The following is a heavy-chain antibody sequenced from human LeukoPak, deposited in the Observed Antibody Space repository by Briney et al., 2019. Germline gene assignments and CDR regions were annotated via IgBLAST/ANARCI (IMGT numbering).Heavy chain of an antibody. CDR3: AGGRKDIVVHRGYYFDY. CDR2: IYTSGST. V-gene: IGHV4-4*07. CDR1: GGSISSYY. Sequence: SETLSLTCTVSGGSISSYYWSWIRQPAGKGLEWIGRIYTSGSTNYNPSLKSRVTMSVDTSKNQFSLKLSSVTAADTAVYYCAGGRKDIVVHRGYYFDYWGQGTLVTVSS. D-gene: IGHD2-2*01. J-gene: IGHJ4*02.